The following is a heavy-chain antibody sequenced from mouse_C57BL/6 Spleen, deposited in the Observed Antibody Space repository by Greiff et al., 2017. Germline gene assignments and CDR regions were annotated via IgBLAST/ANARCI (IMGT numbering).Heavy chain of an antibody. CDR2: INPNYGAT. V-gene: IGHV1-39*01. CDR3: ARREGYDYDNYAMDY. Sequence: EVQLQQSGPELVKPGASVKISCKASGYSFTDYNMNWVKQSNGKSLEWIGVINPNYGATSYNQKFKGKATLTVAHSSSTAYMQLNSLTSEDSAVYYCARREGYDYDNYAMDYWGQGTSVTVSS. J-gene: IGHJ4*01. CDR1: GYSFTDYN. D-gene: IGHD2-4*01.